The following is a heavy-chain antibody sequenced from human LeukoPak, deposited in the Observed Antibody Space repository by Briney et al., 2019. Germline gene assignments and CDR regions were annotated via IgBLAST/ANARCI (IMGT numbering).Heavy chain of an antibody. D-gene: IGHD5-24*01. J-gene: IGHJ4*02. V-gene: IGHV3-7*03. CDR3: ARGFGWLQSILDH. CDR1: GFTFSSYW. Sequence: GGSLRLSCAASGFTFSSYWMNWARQAPGKGLEWVASINHNGNVNYYVDSVKGRFTISRDNAKNSLYLQMSNLRAEDTAVYYCARGFGWLQSILDHWGQGTLVTVSS. CDR2: INHNGNVN.